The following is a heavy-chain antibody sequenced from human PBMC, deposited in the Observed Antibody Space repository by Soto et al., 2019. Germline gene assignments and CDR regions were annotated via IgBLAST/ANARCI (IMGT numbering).Heavy chain of an antibody. CDR3: ARTPETRDWLDT. Sequence: QVQLQQSGPGLVRPSETLSLSCSVSGASVSSYYWSWVRQPPGKGLEWIGYIYYIGAYNYNPSLKSRVTISVDTSKNQFSLKLTSVTAADTAVYYCARTPETRDWLDTWGQGTLVTVS. CDR2: IYYIGAY. CDR1: GASVSSYY. V-gene: IGHV4-59*02. J-gene: IGHJ5*02. D-gene: IGHD1-7*01.